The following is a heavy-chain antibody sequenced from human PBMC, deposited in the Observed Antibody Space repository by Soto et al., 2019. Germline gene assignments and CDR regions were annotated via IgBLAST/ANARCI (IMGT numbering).Heavy chain of an antibody. CDR3: ARLGSSSSSDYYYYYYMDV. Sequence: SETLSLTCTVSGGSISSYYWSWIRQPPGKGLERIGYIYYSGSTNYNPSLKSRVTISVDTSKNQFSLKLSSVTAADTAVYYCARLGSSSSSDYYYYYYMDVWGKGTTVTVSS. CDR1: GGSISSYY. J-gene: IGHJ6*03. CDR2: IYYSGST. D-gene: IGHD6-6*01. V-gene: IGHV4-59*08.